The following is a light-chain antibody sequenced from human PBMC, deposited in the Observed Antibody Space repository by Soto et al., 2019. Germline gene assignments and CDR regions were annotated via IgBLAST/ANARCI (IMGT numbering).Light chain of an antibody. V-gene: IGLV2-14*03. Sequence: QSVLTQPASVSGSPGQSITFSCTGTSSDIGAYDYVSWYQQHPGKAPKLLIYDVSNRPSGVSNRFSGSKSGNTASLTISGLQAEEEADYYCTSYTMYARRSSYVFGTGTKVTVL. CDR2: DVS. J-gene: IGLJ1*01. CDR3: TSYTMYARRSSYV. CDR1: SSDIGAYDY.